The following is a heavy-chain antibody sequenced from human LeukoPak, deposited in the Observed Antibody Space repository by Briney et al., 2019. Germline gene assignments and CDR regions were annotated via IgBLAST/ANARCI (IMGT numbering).Heavy chain of an antibody. J-gene: IGHJ4*02. CDR2: ISDIGSI. CDR1: GGPISSYY. V-gene: IGHV4-59*12. D-gene: IGHD2-2*01. CDR3: AGGRTWGSCSSTSCPPKPTTQFDY. Sequence: SETLSLTCTVSGGPISSYYWSWIRQPPGKGLEWIAYISDIGSINYNPSLKSRVTISVDTSKNQFSLKLSSVTAADTAVYYCAGGRTWGSCSSTSCPPKPTTQFDYWGQGTLVTVSS.